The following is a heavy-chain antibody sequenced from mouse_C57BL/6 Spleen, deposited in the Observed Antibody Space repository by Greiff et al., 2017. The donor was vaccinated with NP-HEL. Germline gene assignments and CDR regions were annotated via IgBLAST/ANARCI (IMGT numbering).Heavy chain of an antibody. CDR2: IWSGGST. CDR1: GFSLTSYG. Sequence: QVQLQQSGPGLVQPSQSLSITCTVSGFSLTSYGVHWVRQSPGKGLEWLGVIWSGGSTDYNAAFISRLSTSKDNSKSQIFFKKNSRQADDTAIYYCARNCELQGAMDYWGQGTSVTVSS. J-gene: IGHJ4*01. D-gene: IGHD2-1*01. CDR3: ARNCELQGAMDY. V-gene: IGHV2-2*01.